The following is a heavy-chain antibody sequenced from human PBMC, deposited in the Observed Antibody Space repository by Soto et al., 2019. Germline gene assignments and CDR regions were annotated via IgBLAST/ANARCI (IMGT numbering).Heavy chain of an antibody. CDR2: ISGSGGST. Sequence: GGSLRLSCAASRFTFSSYAMSWVRQAPGKGLEWVSAISGSGGSTYYADSVKGRFTISRDNSKNTLYLQMNSLRAEDTAVYYCAKDRQRGHYYYYYGMDVWGQGTTVTVSS. J-gene: IGHJ6*02. V-gene: IGHV3-23*01. CDR1: RFTFSSYA. D-gene: IGHD5-12*01. CDR3: AKDRQRGHYYYYYGMDV.